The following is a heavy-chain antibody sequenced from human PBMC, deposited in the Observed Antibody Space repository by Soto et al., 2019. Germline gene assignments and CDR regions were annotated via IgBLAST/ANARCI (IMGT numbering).Heavy chain of an antibody. J-gene: IGHJ5*02. Sequence: SVKVSCKTSGFIFTSSAMQWVRQARGQRLEWIGWIVVGSGNTNYAQKFQERVTITRDMSTSTAYMELSSLRSEDTAVYYCAAGYCSSISCFDYNWFDPWGQGTLVTVSS. CDR2: IVVGSGNT. D-gene: IGHD2-2*01. V-gene: IGHV1-58*02. CDR3: AAGYCSSISCFDYNWFDP. CDR1: GFIFTSSA.